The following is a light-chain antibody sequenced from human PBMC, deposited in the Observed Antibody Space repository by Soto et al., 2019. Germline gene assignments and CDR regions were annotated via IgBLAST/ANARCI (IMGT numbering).Light chain of an antibody. CDR3: QQRSSWPRIT. Sequence: ESLLTQSAATLSLYKGERATLSCRASQSVRSYLAWYQQKPGQAPRLLIYDASNRAPGIPARFSGSGSGTDFTLTISSLEPDDFAVYYCQQRSSWPRITFGQGTRLAI. CDR2: DAS. CDR1: QSVRSY. V-gene: IGKV3-11*01. J-gene: IGKJ5*01.